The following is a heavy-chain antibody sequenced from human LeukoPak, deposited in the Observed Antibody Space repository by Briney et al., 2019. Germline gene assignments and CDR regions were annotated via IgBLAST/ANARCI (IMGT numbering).Heavy chain of an antibody. CDR2: IYYSGST. Sequence: KPSETLSLTCTVSGGSISSYYWSWIRQPPGKGLEWVGSIYYSGSTYYNPSLKSRVTISVDTSKNQFSLKLSSVTAADTAVYYCARHGSFSYDILTGYYSGESYFDYWGQGTLVTVSS. CDR1: GGSISSYY. CDR3: ARHGSFSYDILTGYYSGESYFDY. J-gene: IGHJ4*02. D-gene: IGHD3-9*01. V-gene: IGHV4-39*01.